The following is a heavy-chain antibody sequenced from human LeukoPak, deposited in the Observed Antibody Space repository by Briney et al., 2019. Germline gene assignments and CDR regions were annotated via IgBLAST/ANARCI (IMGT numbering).Heavy chain of an antibody. CDR2: ISGSGGST. D-gene: IGHD6-19*01. J-gene: IGHJ4*02. CDR1: GFTFSSYA. Sequence: PGGSLRLSCAASGFTFSSYAMSWVRQAPGKGLDRVSAISGSGGSTYYADSVKGRFTISRDNSKNTLYLQMNSLRAEDTAVYYCAKGELVVAGTFFDWWGQGTLVTVSS. V-gene: IGHV3-23*01. CDR3: AKGELVVAGTFFDW.